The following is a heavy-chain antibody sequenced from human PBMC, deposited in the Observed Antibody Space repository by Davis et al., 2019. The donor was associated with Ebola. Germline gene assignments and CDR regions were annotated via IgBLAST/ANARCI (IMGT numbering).Heavy chain of an antibody. Sequence: ASVKVSCKASGYTFTSYYMHWVRQAPGQGLEWMGIINPSGGSTSYAQKFQGRVTMTRDTSISTADMELSGLRFDDTAIYYCARAPWELLSSYYGLDVWGKGTTVTVSS. J-gene: IGHJ6*04. D-gene: IGHD1-26*01. CDR1: GYTFTSYY. V-gene: IGHV1-46*01. CDR3: ARAPWELLSSYYGLDV. CDR2: INPSGGST.